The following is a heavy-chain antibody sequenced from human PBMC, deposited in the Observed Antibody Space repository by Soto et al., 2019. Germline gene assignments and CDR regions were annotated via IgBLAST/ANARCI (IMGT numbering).Heavy chain of an antibody. CDR2: IFHSGNA. Sequence: SETLSLTCTVSGGSIRDVYWSWIRQAPGKGLEWIGFIFHSGNAKYNPSLKSRVTISVDTSKNQFSLSLDSVTAADTAVYFCARAHAPTLPFDSWGQGTLVTVSS. CDR1: GGSIRDVY. J-gene: IGHJ4*01. CDR3: ARAHAPTLPFDS. D-gene: IGHD2-15*01. V-gene: IGHV4-59*01.